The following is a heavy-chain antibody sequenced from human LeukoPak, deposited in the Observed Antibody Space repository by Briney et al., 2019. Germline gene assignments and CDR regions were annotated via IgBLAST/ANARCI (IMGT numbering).Heavy chain of an antibody. CDR3: ARALVRATMVWYFDL. V-gene: IGHV4-34*01. Sequence: SETLSLTCAVSGGSFSGYYWSWIRQPPGKGLEWIGEISHSGSTNYSPALKSRVTISVDTSKNQFSLNLSSVTAADTAVYYCARALVRATMVWYFDLWGRGTLVTVSS. CDR1: GGSFSGYY. CDR2: ISHSGST. J-gene: IGHJ2*01. D-gene: IGHD5-12*01.